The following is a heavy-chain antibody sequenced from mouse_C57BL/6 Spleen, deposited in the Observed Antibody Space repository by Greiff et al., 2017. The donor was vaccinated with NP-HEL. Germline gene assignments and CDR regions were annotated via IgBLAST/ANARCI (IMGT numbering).Heavy chain of an antibody. CDR3: ARVGYYGLDY. V-gene: IGHV1-50*01. D-gene: IGHD1-1*01. CDR1: GYTFTSYW. Sequence: VQLQQPGAELVKPGASVKLSCKASGYTFTSYWMQWVKQRPGQGLEWIGEIDPSDSYTNYNQKFKGKATLTVDTSSSTAYMQLSSLTSEDSAVYYCARVGYYGLDYWGQGTTLTVSS. CDR2: IDPSDSYT. J-gene: IGHJ2*01.